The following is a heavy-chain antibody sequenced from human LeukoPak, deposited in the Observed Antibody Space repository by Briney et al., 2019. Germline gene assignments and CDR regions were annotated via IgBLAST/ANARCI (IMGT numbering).Heavy chain of an antibody. Sequence: SVTVSCKASGGTFSSYAISWVRQAPGQGLEWMGGIIPILGTANYAQKFQGRVTITADESTSTAYMELSSLRSEDTAVYYCARILVEGQWLVPVDYWGQGTLVTVSS. V-gene: IGHV1-69*01. CDR3: ARILVEGQWLVPVDY. CDR1: GGTFSSYA. D-gene: IGHD6-19*01. J-gene: IGHJ4*02. CDR2: IIPILGTA.